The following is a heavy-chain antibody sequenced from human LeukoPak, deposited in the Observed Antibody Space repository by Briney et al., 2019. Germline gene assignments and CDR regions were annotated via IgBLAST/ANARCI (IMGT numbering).Heavy chain of an antibody. J-gene: IGHJ4*02. CDR3: ARESWYDTRYFDY. V-gene: IGHV4-31*03. D-gene: IGHD3-22*01. CDR1: GGSISSGGYY. Sequence: PSQTLSLTCTVSGGSISSGGYYWGWIRQPPGKGLEWIGSIYYSGSTYYNPSLKSRVTISVDTSKNQFSLKLNSVTAADTAVYYCARESWYDTRYFDYWGQGTLVTVSS. CDR2: IYYSGST.